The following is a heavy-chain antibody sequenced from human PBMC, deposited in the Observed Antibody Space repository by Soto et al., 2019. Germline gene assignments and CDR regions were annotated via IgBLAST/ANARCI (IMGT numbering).Heavy chain of an antibody. CDR1: GFTFRSYA. D-gene: IGHD3-9*01. V-gene: IGHV3-23*01. J-gene: IGHJ4*02. Sequence: EVQLLESGGGLVQPGGSLRLSCAASGFTFRSYATSWVRQAPGRGLECVSSIDGSGAGAYYADSVKGRFTISRDNSKNTLDLQMNSLRAEDTAVYYCAKGDILTGSKEGWDYWGQGTLVTVSS. CDR3: AKGDILTGSKEGWDY. CDR2: IDGSGAGA.